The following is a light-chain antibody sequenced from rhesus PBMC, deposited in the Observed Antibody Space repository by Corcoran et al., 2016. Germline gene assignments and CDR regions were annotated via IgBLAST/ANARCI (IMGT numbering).Light chain of an antibody. CDR3: QLYSRTPYT. V-gene: IGKV1-21*01. J-gene: IGKJ3*01. CDR1: QGISSW. CDR2: KAS. Sequence: DIQMTQSPSSLSTSVGDTVTITCRASQGISSWLAWYQQKPGKPPKLLIYKASTLQTGVPSRFSGRGSGTDFTLTISNLQSEDFGSYYCQLYSRTPYTFGPGTKLDNK.